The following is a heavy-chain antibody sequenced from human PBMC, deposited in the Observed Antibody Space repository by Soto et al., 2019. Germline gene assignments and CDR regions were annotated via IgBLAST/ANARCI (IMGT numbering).Heavy chain of an antibody. CDR2: ISSSSSYI. D-gene: IGHD6-25*01. J-gene: IGHJ4*02. V-gene: IGHV3-21*01. Sequence: GGSLRLSCAASGFTFSSYSMNWVRQAPGKGLEWVSSISSSSSYIYYADSVKGRFTISRDNAKNSLYLQMNSLRAEDTAVYYCARVSTATTHPDYWGQGTLVTVSS. CDR3: ARVSTATTHPDY. CDR1: GFTFSSYS.